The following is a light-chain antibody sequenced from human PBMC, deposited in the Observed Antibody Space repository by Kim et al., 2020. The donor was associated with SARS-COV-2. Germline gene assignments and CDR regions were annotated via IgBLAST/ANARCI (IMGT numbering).Light chain of an antibody. CDR1: RDINNY. V-gene: IGKV1-33*01. CDR2: DAS. J-gene: IGKJ4*01. CDR3: QQYENLPLT. Sequence: ASVGDRVTITCQASRDINNYLNWYQQKPGKAPKVLIYDASNLETGVPSRFSGRGSGTDFSFTISSLQPEDIATYYCQQYENLPLTFGGGTKVDI.